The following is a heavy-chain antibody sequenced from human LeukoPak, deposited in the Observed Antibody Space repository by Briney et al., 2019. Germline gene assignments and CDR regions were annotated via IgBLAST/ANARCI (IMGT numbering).Heavy chain of an antibody. D-gene: IGHD6-19*01. Sequence: TSETLSLTCTVSGGSISSSSYYWGWIRQPPGKGLEWIGSIYYSGSTYYNPSLKSRVTISVDTSKNRFSLKLSSVTAADTAVYYCARPSAVDGWFDPWGQGTLVTVSS. J-gene: IGHJ5*02. CDR2: IYYSGST. CDR3: ARPSAVDGWFDP. V-gene: IGHV4-39*07. CDR1: GGSISSSSYY.